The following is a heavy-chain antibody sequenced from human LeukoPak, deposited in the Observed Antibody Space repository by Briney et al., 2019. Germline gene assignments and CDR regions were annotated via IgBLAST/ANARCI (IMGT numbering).Heavy chain of an antibody. CDR3: ARDLATIAVAGNYGLDV. CDR2: INAGNGNT. D-gene: IGHD6-19*01. CDR1: GYIFTIYA. J-gene: IGHJ6*02. V-gene: IGHV1-3*01. Sequence: ASVNVSCTASGYIFTIYAMHWVRQAPGQRLEWMGWINAGNGNTKYSQKFQGRVTITRDTSATTAYMELSSPRSEDTAVYYCARDLATIAVAGNYGLDVWGQGTTVTVSS.